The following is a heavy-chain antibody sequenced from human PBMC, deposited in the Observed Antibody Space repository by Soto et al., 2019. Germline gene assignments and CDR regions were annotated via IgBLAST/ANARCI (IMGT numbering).Heavy chain of an antibody. D-gene: IGHD3-9*01. CDR3: ARAGYFELSGTRYYGLDV. CDR2: IYADGST. Sequence: EVQLVESGGGLIQPGGSLRLSCAASGFTVSSSYMNWVRQAPGKGLEWVSIIYADGSTYYADSVKGRFTISRDNSRNTLYLQMSSLRVEDTAVYYCARAGYFELSGTRYYGLDVWGQGTTVTVSS. J-gene: IGHJ6*02. CDR1: GFTVSSSY. V-gene: IGHV3-53*01.